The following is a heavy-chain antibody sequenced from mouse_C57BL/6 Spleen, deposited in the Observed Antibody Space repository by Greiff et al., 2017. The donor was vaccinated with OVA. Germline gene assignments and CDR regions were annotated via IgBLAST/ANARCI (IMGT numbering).Heavy chain of an antibody. CDR1: GFTFSDYG. CDR3: ARDYSNIYAMDY. D-gene: IGHD2-5*01. J-gene: IGHJ4*01. V-gene: IGHV5-17*01. CDR2: ISSGSSTI. Sequence: EVKLVESGGGLVKPGGSLKLSCAASGFTFSDYGMHWVRQAPEKGLEWVAYISSGSSTIYYADTVKGRFTISRDNAKNTLFLQRTSLRSEDTAMYYCARDYSNIYAMDYWGQGTSVTVSS.